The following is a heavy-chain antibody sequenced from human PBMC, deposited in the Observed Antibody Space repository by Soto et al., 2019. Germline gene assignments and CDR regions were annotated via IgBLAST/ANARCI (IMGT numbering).Heavy chain of an antibody. Sequence: GGSLRLSCAASGFTFSSYSMNWVRQAPGKGLEWVSYISSSSSTIYYADSVKGRFTISRDNAKNSLYLQMNSLRAEDTAVYYCARDLNDFWSGYYTWFDYWGQGTLVTVSS. CDR2: ISSSSSTI. D-gene: IGHD3-3*01. CDR1: GFTFSSYS. CDR3: ARDLNDFWSGYYTWFDY. V-gene: IGHV3-48*01. J-gene: IGHJ4*02.